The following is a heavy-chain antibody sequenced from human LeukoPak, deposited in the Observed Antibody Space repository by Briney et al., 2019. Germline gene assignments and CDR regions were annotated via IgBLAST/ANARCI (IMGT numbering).Heavy chain of an antibody. CDR3: ARVGLMVRGVMTGRAFDY. J-gene: IGHJ4*02. V-gene: IGHV3-11*01. CDR2: MSSGDSTI. D-gene: IGHD3-10*01. CDR1: GFTFSDYY. Sequence: GGSLRLSCAASGFTFSDYYMSWIRQAPGKGLEWVSYMSSGDSTIYYADSVKGRFTISRDNAKNSLYLQMNSLRAEDTAVYYCARVGLMVRGVMTGRAFDYWGLGTLVTVSS.